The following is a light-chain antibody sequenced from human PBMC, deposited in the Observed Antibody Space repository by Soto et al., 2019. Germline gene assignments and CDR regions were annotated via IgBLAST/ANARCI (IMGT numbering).Light chain of an antibody. CDR1: SSDVGGYNY. V-gene: IGLV2-11*01. CDR2: DVS. Sequence: QSALTQPRSVSGSPGQSVTISCTGTSSDVGGYNYVSWYQQHPGKAPTLMIYDVSKRPSGVPDRFSGSKSGNTASLTISGLQAEDEADYYCCSYGGSYTVVFGGGTKLTVL. CDR3: CSYGGSYTVV. J-gene: IGLJ2*01.